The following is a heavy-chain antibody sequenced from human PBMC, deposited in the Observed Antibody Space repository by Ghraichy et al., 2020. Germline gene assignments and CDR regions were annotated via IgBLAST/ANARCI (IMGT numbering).Heavy chain of an antibody. J-gene: IGHJ6*02. CDR3: ARGSDSGSYYIRGYYGMDV. D-gene: IGHD1-26*01. V-gene: IGHV1-2*02. Sequence: ASVKVSCKASGYTFTGYYMHWVRQAPGQGLEWMGWINPNSGGTNYAQKFQGRVTMTRDTSISTAYMELSRLRSDDTAVYYCARGSDSGSYYIRGYYGMDVWGQGTTVTVSS. CDR1: GYTFTGYY. CDR2: INPNSGGT.